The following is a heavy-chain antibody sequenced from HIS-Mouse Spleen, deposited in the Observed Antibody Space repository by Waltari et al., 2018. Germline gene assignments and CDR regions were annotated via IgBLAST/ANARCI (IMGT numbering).Heavy chain of an antibody. CDR3: ARIAEGYSSGWYAFDY. CDR2: IDWDDDK. J-gene: IGHJ4*02. CDR1: GFSLSTIGMC. Sequence: QVTLRESGPALVTPTQTLTLTSPFSGFSLSTIGMCVTWIRQPPGKALEWLARIDWDDDKYYSTSLKTRLTISKDTSKNQVVLTMTNMDPVDTATYYCARIAEGYSSGWYAFDYWGQGTLVTVSS. V-gene: IGHV2-70*15. D-gene: IGHD6-19*01.